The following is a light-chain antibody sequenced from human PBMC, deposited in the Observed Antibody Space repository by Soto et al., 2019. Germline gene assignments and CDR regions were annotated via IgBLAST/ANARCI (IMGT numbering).Light chain of an antibody. CDR1: QSVSSS. J-gene: IGKJ3*01. V-gene: IGKV3-15*01. CDR3: QQYNNCPLS. Sequence: EIVMTQSPASVSVSAGERATLSCRASQSVSSSLAWYQQKPGQAPSLLIYAASTLATGIPARFSGSGSGTDFTLTISSLQSEDFAVYYCQQYNNCPLSFGPGTKVDIK. CDR2: AAS.